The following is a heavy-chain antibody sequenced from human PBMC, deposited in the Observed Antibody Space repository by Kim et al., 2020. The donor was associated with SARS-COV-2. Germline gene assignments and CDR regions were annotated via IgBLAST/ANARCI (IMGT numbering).Heavy chain of an antibody. D-gene: IGHD3-22*01. CDR1: GGTFSSYA. V-gene: IGHV1-69*04. Sequence: SVKVSCKASGGTFSSYAISWVRQAPGQGLEWMGRIIPILGIANYAQKFQGRVTITADKSTSTAYMELSSLRSEDTAVYYCARDRDSSGYYNWGQGTLVTVAS. CDR3: ARDRDSSGYYN. CDR2: IIPILGIA. J-gene: IGHJ4*02.